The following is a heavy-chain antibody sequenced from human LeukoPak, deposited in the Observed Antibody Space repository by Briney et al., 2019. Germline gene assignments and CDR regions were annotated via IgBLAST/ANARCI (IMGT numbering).Heavy chain of an antibody. CDR3: ARVSMVRGVTRYGMDV. V-gene: IGHV4-59*01. Sequence: SETLSLTCTVSGGSISSYYWSWIRQPPGKGLEWIGYIYYSGSTNYNPSLKSRVTISVDTSKNQFSLKLSSVTAADTAVYYCARVSMVRGVTRYGMDVWGQGTTVTVSS. D-gene: IGHD3-10*01. CDR1: GGSISSYY. CDR2: IYYSGST. J-gene: IGHJ6*02.